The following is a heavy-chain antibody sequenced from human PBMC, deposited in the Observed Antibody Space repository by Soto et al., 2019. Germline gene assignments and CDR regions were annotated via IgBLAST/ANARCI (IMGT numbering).Heavy chain of an antibody. CDR2: INPSGGST. V-gene: IGHV1-46*01. J-gene: IGHJ5*02. Sequence: ASVKVSCKASGYAFTSYYMHWVRQAPGQGLEWMGIINPSGGSTSYAQKFQGRVTMTRDTSTSTVYMELSSLRSEDTAVYYCARLVTHALWFDPWGQGTLVTVSS. CDR1: GYAFTSYY. D-gene: IGHD2-21*02. CDR3: ARLVTHALWFDP.